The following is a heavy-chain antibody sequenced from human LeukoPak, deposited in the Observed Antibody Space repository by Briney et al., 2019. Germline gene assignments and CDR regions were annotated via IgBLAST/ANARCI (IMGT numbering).Heavy chain of an antibody. CDR1: GFTFSSYS. CDR2: ISSSGSTI. J-gene: IGHJ4*02. V-gene: IGHV3-48*04. Sequence: GGSLRLSCAASGFTFSSYSVNWVRQAPGKGLEWVSYISSSGSTIYYADSVKGRFTISRDNAKNSLYLQMNSLRAEDTAVYYCARGRSYFDYWGQGTLVTVSS. CDR3: ARGRSYFDY.